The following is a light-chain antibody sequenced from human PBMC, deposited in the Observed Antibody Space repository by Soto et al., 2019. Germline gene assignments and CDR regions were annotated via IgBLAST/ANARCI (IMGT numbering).Light chain of an antibody. CDR3: QQYGGSWT. Sequence: EFVLTQSPGTLSLSPGERATLSCRASQSVSSIYLAWYQQKPGQAPRLVIYGASNRATGVPDRFSGSGSGTVFSLTISRLEPEDFAVYYCQQYGGSWTFGQGTKVEIK. J-gene: IGKJ1*01. CDR2: GAS. CDR1: QSVSSIY. V-gene: IGKV3-20*01.